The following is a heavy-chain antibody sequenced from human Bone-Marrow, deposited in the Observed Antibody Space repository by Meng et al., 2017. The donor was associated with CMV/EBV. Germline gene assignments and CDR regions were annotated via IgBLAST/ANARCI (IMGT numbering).Heavy chain of an antibody. D-gene: IGHD1-26*01. V-gene: IGHV3-21*01. Sequence: GGSLRPSCAPSGFTSSSYSMNWVRQAPGKGLEWVSSISSSSSYIYYADSVKGRFTISRDNAKNSLYLQMTSLRAEDTGVDYCAKERETDKISGFDYWGQGTLVTFSS. J-gene: IGHJ4*02. CDR3: AKERETDKISGFDY. CDR2: ISSSSSYI. CDR1: GFTSSSYS.